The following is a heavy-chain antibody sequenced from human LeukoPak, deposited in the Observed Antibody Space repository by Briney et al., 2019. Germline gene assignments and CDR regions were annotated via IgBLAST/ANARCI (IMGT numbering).Heavy chain of an antibody. J-gene: IGHJ4*02. V-gene: IGHV4-4*07. CDR1: GGSIGSHY. CDR2: ISTSGSV. Sequence: SETLSLTCTVSGGSIGSHYWSWIRQPAGKGLEWIGHISTSGSVKYNPSLKSRVTMSVDTSANQFSLKLSSLTAADTAVYYCARNSSGSGRIDYWGQGTLVTVSS. CDR3: ARNSSGSGRIDY. D-gene: IGHD3-10*01.